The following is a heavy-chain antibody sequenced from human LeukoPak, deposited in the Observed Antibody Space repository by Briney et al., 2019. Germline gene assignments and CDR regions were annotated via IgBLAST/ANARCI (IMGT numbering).Heavy chain of an antibody. CDR2: IYTSGST. D-gene: IGHD3-22*01. CDR1: GGSISSYY. J-gene: IGHJ4*02. V-gene: IGHV4-4*07. CDR3: ARGFVATDTYYYDSSGYATFDY. Sequence: SETLSLTCTVSGGSISSYYWSWIRQPAGKGLEWIGRIYTSGSTNYNPSLKSRVTMSVDTSKNQFSLKLSSVTAADTAVYYCARGFVATDTYYYDSSGYATFDYWGQGTLVTVSS.